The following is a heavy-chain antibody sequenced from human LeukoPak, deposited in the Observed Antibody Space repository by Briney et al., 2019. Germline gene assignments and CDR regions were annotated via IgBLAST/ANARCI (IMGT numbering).Heavy chain of an antibody. CDR2: IYYSGST. Sequence: SSETLSLTCTVSGGSISSYYWSWIRQPPGKGLEWIGYIYYSGSTNYNPSLKSRVTISVDTSKNQCSLKLSSVTAADTAVYYCARSYDYSNYVLGYWGQGTLVTVSS. J-gene: IGHJ4*02. D-gene: IGHD4-4*01. CDR3: ARSYDYSNYVLGY. V-gene: IGHV4-59*08. CDR1: GGSISSYY.